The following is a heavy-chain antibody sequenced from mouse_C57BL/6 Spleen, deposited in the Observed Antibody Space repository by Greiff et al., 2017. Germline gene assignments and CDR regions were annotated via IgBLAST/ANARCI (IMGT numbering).Heavy chain of an antibody. J-gene: IGHJ1*03. CDR2: IDPETGGT. CDR1: GYTFTDYE. CDR3: TSYYGSSYGNFDV. Sequence: QVHVKQSGAELVRPGASVTLSCKASGYTFTDYEMHWVKQTPVHGLEWIGAIDPETGGTAYNQKFKGKAILTADKSSSTAYMELRSLTSEDSAVYYCTSYYGSSYGNFDVWGTGTTVTVSS. V-gene: IGHV1-15*01. D-gene: IGHD1-1*01.